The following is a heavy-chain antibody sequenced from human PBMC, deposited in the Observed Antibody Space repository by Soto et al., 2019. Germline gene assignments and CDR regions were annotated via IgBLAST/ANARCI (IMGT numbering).Heavy chain of an antibody. CDR3: VRAKAARVRFAP. D-gene: IGHD6-25*01. Sequence: AAVKVSCKASGFTFSHHSIRWVRQAPVQSLEGMGWINSDTGYTKYSQKFQARLTITWDSSAKTAYMERSSLQSEDTAVYYCVRAKAARVRFAPRGQGTLVHVSS. CDR1: GFTFSHHS. V-gene: IGHV1-3*04. J-gene: IGHJ5*02. CDR2: INSDTGYT.